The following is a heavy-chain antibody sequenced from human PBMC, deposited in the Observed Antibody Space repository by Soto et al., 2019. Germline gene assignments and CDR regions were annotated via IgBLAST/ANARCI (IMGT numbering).Heavy chain of an antibody. V-gene: IGHV3-66*01. D-gene: IGHD3-10*01. CDR3: ARGGSGSDWDYYGMDV. CDR2: IYSGGTT. CDR1: AITASKNY. J-gene: IGHJ6*02. Sequence: EVQLVESGGGLVQPGGSLRLSCAGSAITASKNYMSWVRQPPGKGLEWVSVIYSGGTTYYADSVKDRFSISRDNSKSTLYLQMDNLRAGDTAVYYCARGGSGSDWDYYGMDVWGQGTTVTVSS.